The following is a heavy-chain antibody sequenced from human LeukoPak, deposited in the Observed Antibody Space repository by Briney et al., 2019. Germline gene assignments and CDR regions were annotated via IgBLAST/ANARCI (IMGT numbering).Heavy chain of an antibody. CDR2: INAGNGNT. D-gene: IGHD1-1*01. J-gene: IGHJ6*02. CDR3: ASGVRYNWNDRPFDYYYYYGMDV. V-gene: IGHV1-3*01. Sequence: ASVKVSCKASGYTFTSYAMHWVRQAPGQRLEWMGWINAGNGNTKYSQKFQGRVTMTRNTSISTAYMELSSLRSEDTAVYYCASGVRYNWNDRPFDYYYYYGMDVWGQGTTVTVSS. CDR1: GYTFTSYA.